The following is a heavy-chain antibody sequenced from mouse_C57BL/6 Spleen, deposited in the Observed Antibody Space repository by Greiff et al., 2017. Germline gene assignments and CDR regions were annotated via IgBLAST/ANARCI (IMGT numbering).Heavy chain of an antibody. CDR1: GYTFTSYW. CDR3: ARGGYYDYDVDYAMDY. Sequence: QVQLQQPGAELVRPGSSVKLSCKASGYTFTSYWMHWVKQRPIQGLEWIGNIDPSDSETHYNQKFKDKATLTVDKSSSKAYMQLSSLTSEDSAVYYCARGGYYDYDVDYAMDYWGQGTSVTVSS. J-gene: IGHJ4*01. CDR2: IDPSDSET. D-gene: IGHD2-4*01. V-gene: IGHV1-52*01.